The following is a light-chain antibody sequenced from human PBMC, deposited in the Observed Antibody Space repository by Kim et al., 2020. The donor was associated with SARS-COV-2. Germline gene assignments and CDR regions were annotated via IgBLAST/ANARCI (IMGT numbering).Light chain of an antibody. CDR3: NSRDSNDNVV. J-gene: IGLJ2*01. CDR1: SLRSYY. CDR2: GKN. V-gene: IGLV3-19*01. Sequence: VALGQTVRITCKGDSLRSYYATWYQQKPGQAPILVIYGKNNWPSGIPDRFSGSSSGNTASLTITGTQAGDEADYYCNSRDSNDNVVFGGGTKLTVL.